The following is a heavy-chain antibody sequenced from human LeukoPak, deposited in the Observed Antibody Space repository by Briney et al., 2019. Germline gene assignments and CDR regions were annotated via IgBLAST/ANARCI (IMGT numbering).Heavy chain of an antibody. CDR1: GGSISSGDYY. V-gene: IGHV4-61*08. Sequence: PSETLSLTCTVSGGSISSGDYYWSWIRQPPGKGLEWIGYIYYSGSTNYNPSLKSRVTISVDTSKNQFSLKLSSVTAADTAVYYCARQIGPVLRYFDWPDAFDIWGQGTMVTVSS. CDR3: ARQIGPVLRYFDWPDAFDI. J-gene: IGHJ3*02. CDR2: IYYSGST. D-gene: IGHD3-9*01.